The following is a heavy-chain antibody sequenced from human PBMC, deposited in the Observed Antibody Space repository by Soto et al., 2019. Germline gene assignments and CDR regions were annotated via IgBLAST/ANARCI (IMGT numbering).Heavy chain of an antibody. J-gene: IGHJ6*02. D-gene: IGHD6-19*01. Sequence: QVQLVESGGGVVQPGRSLRLSCAASGFTFSSYAMHWVRQAPGKGLEWVAVISYDGSNKYYADSVKGRFTISRDNSKNTLYLQMNSLRSEDTAGYYGARDDGGSGWDYYYYYYCRDVWGQGTTVTVS. CDR3: ARDDGGSGWDYYYYYYCRDV. V-gene: IGHV3-30-3*01. CDR2: ISYDGSNK. CDR1: GFTFSSYA.